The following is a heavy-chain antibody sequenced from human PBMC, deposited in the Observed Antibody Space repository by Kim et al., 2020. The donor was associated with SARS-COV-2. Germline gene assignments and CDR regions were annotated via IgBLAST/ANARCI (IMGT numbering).Heavy chain of an antibody. Sequence: ASVKVSCKASGYTFTSYDINWVRQATGQGLEWMGWMNPNSGNTGYAQKFQGRVTMTRNTSISTAYMELSSLRSEDTAVYYCARGGDYGDYAYYYGMDVWGPGTTVTVSS. CDR3: ARGGDYGDYAYYYGMDV. J-gene: IGHJ6*02. CDR2: MNPNSGNT. D-gene: IGHD4-17*01. CDR1: GYTFTSYD. V-gene: IGHV1-8*01.